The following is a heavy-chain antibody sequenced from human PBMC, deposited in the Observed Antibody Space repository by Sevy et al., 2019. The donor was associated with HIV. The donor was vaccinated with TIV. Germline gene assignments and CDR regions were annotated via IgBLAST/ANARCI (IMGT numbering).Heavy chain of an antibody. CDR1: GYSISSGYY. J-gene: IGHJ5*02. CDR3: ASKPSLLSGSPHNWFDP. V-gene: IGHV4-38-2*02. CDR2: IYHSGST. Sequence: SETLSLTCTVSGYSISSGYYWGWIRQPPGKGLEWIGSIYHSGSTYYNPSLKSRVTISVDTSKNQFSLKLSSVTAADTAVYYCASKPSLLSGSPHNWFDPWGQRTLVTVSS. D-gene: IGHD3-9*01.